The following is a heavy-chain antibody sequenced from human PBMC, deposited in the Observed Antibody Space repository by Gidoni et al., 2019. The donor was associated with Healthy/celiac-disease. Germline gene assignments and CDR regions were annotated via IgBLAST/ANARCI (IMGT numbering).Heavy chain of an antibody. CDR1: GYSISSGYY. CDR3: ARAYPAGLWELPNFDY. Sequence: QVQLQESGPGLVKPSETLSLTCAVSGYSISSGYYWGWIRQPPGKGLEWIGSIYHSGSTYYNPSLKSRVTISVDTSKNQFSLKLSSVTAADTAVYYCARAYPAGLWELPNFDYWGQGTLVTVSS. V-gene: IGHV4-38-2*01. J-gene: IGHJ4*02. CDR2: IYHSGST. D-gene: IGHD3-16*01.